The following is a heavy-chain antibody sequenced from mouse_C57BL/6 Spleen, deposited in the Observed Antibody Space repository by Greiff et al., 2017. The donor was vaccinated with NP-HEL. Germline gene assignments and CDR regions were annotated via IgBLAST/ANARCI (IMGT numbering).Heavy chain of an antibody. CDR3: ARSELLDY. Sequence: QVQLQQSGPELVKPGASVKLSCKASGYTFTSYDINWVKQRPGQGLEWIGWIYPRDGSNKYNEKFKGKATWTVDTSSSTAYMELHSLTSEDSAVYFCARSELLDYWGQGTTLTVSS. J-gene: IGHJ2*01. V-gene: IGHV1-85*01. CDR2: IYPRDGSN. CDR1: GYTFTSYD.